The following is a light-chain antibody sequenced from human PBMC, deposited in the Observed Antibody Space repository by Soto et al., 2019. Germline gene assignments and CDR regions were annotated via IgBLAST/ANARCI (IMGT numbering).Light chain of an antibody. CDR3: RQRSDWPPIT. V-gene: IGKV3-11*01. CDR1: QSVSSY. J-gene: IGKJ5*01. Sequence: EIRLNQSPAALSLSPGDRATLSCRASQSVSSYLAWYQQKPGQAPRLLLNYAANRATGIPARFSGSGSGTDFSLTISSLQQEDDAVYYCRQRSDWPPITFGQGTRLEIK. CDR2: YAA.